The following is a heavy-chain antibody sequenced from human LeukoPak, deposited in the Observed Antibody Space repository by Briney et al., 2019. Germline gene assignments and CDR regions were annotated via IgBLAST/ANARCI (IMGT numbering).Heavy chain of an antibody. CDR1: GFTFSSYA. CDR3: ARGPASHFDWFLSAETLAPPLP. CDR2: ISYDGSNK. Sequence: AGGSLRLSCAASGFTFSSYAMHWVRQAPGKGLEWVAVISYDGSNKYYADSAKGRFTISRDNSKNTLYLQMNSLRAEDTAVYYCARGPASHFDWFLSAETLAPPLPWGQGTLVTVSS. D-gene: IGHD3-9*01. V-gene: IGHV3-30-3*01. J-gene: IGHJ5*02.